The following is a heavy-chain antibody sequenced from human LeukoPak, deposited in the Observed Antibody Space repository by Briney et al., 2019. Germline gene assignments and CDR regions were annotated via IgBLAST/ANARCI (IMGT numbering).Heavy chain of an antibody. V-gene: IGHV1-18*01. CDR1: GYTFTSYG. Sequence: EASVKVSCKASGYTFTSYGISWVRQAPGQGLEWMGWISAYNGNTNYAQKLQGRVTMTTDTSTSTAYMELRSLRSDDTAVYYCATIGIAAAGTLFDYWGQGTLVTVSS. CDR3: ATIGIAAAGTLFDY. CDR2: ISAYNGNT. D-gene: IGHD6-13*01. J-gene: IGHJ4*02.